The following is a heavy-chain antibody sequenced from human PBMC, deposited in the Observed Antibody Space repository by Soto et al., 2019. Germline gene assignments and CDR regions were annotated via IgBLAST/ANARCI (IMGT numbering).Heavy chain of an antibody. CDR2: IYYSGST. CDR1: RGSISSSSYY. V-gene: IGHV4-39*05. J-gene: IGHJ4*02. CDR3: AILPRGYSGFGGGFYFDS. D-gene: IGHD5-12*01. Sequence: SRTPSLTSTVHRGSISSSSYYWAWIRQPTGKGLEWFGNIYYSGSTYYNPSLRSRVTISVDTSKNQLSLKLNSVTAADTAVYHCAILPRGYSGFGGGFYFDSWGQVILVT.